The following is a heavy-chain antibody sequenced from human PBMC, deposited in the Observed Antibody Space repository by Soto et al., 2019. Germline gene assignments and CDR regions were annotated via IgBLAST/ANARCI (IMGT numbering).Heavy chain of an antibody. CDR3: ATGGLVTAVYYNYGLDV. V-gene: IGHV1-3*01. D-gene: IGHD5-18*01. Sequence: ASVKVSCKASGYTFTTYPMHWVRQAPGQRLEWMGWINAGNGHTKYSQKFQGRVSITRDTSASTAYMELSSLRSEDTAVYYCATGGLVTAVYYNYGLDVWGQGTTVTVSS. J-gene: IGHJ6*02. CDR2: INAGNGHT. CDR1: GYTFTTYP.